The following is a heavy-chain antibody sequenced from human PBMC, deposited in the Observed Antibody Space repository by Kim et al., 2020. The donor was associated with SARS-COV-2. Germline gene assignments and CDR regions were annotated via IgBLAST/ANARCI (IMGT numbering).Heavy chain of an antibody. CDR3: ARAPRVVTHYFNY. D-gene: IGHD3-3*01. J-gene: IGHJ4*02. V-gene: IGHV3-33*01. Sequence: YETPGTGRLTVARDNSKNTLHLQMNSLRADDTAVYYCARAPRVVTHYFNYWGQGTLVTVSS.